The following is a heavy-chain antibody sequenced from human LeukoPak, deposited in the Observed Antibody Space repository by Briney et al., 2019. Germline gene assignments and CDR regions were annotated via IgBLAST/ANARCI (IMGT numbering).Heavy chain of an antibody. CDR1: GGSISSSSYY. Sequence: SETLSLTCTVSGGSISSSSYYWGWIRQPPGKGLEWIGSIYYSGSTYYNPSLKSRVTISVDTSKNQFSLKLSSVTAADTAVYYCARGHYYDSSGYTFRHWGRGTLVTVSS. J-gene: IGHJ1*01. CDR2: IYYSGST. CDR3: ARGHYYDSSGYTFRH. V-gene: IGHV4-39*07. D-gene: IGHD3-22*01.